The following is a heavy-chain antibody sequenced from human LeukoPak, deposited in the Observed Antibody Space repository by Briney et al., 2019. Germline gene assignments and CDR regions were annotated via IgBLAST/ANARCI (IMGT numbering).Heavy chain of an antibody. CDR1: GFTFSTCG. CDR3: AKGSGGDCYSGLDY. J-gene: IGHJ4*02. D-gene: IGHD2-15*01. Sequence: TGGSLRLSCAASGFTFSTCGMSWVRQAPGKGLEWVSGISGSDGRKYYADSVKGRFTISRDNSKNTLYLQMNSLRAEDTAVYYCAKGSGGDCYSGLDYWGQGTLVTVSS. V-gene: IGHV3-23*01. CDR2: ISGSDGRK.